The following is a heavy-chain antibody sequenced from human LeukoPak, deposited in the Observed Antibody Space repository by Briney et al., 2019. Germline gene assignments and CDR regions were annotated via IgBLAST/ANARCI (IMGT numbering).Heavy chain of an antibody. CDR3: ARDGIVGATTEFDY. CDR1: GYTLTSYA. Sequence: ASVTVSCKASGYTLTSYAMNWVRQAPGQGLEWMGWINTNTGNPTYAQGFTGRFVFSLDTSVSTAYLQISSLKAEDTAVYYCARDGIVGATTEFDYWGQGTLVTVSS. CDR2: INTNTGNP. J-gene: IGHJ4*02. D-gene: IGHD1-26*01. V-gene: IGHV7-4-1*02.